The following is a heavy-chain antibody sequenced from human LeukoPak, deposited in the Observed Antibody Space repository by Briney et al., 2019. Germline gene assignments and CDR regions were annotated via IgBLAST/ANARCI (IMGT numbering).Heavy chain of an antibody. V-gene: IGHV1-46*01. CDR1: GYTFTSYY. CDR3: ARPGVPVASTSYFDY. D-gene: IGHD2-2*01. CDR2: INPSGGST. J-gene: IGHJ4*02. Sequence: ASVMVSCKASGYTFTSYYMHWVRQAPGQGLEWMGIINPSGGSTSYAQKFQGRVTMTRDTSTSTVYMELSSLRSEDTAVYYCARPGVPVASTSYFDYWGQGTLVTVSS.